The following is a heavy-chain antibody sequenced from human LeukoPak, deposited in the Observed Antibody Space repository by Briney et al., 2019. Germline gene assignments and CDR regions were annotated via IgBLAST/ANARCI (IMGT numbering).Heavy chain of an antibody. CDR2: ISSGSRYI. Sequence: GGSLRLSCTASGFTFSSYSMNWVRQAPGKGLEWVPSISSGSRYIYYADSVKGRFTISRDNAKNSLYLQMNSLRAEDTAVYYCASGDSGSSWYYFDYWGQGTLVTVSS. V-gene: IGHV3-21*01. CDR1: GFTFSSYS. J-gene: IGHJ4*02. CDR3: ASGDSGSSWYYFDY. D-gene: IGHD6-13*01.